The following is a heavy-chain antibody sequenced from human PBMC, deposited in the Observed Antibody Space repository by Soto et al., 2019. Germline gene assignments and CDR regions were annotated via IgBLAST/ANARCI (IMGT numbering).Heavy chain of an antibody. J-gene: IGHJ6*02. D-gene: IGHD3-3*01. CDR1: GYTFTSYD. CDR2: MNPNSGNT. V-gene: IGHV1-8*01. CDR3: ARQTIFGVVISSNYYYYGMDV. Sequence: EASVKVSCKASGYTFTSYDINWVRQATGQGLEWMGWMNPNSGNTGYAQKFQGRVTMTRNTSISTAYMELSSLRSEDTAVYYCARQTIFGVVISSNYYYYGMDVWGQGTTVTVSS.